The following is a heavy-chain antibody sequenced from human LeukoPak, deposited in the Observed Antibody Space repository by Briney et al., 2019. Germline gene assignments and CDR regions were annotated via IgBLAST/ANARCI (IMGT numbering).Heavy chain of an antibody. CDR3: IRVSVSGSYFHYFDY. D-gene: IGHD1-26*01. V-gene: IGHV3-72*01. CDR2: ARNKANSYTT. CDR1: GFTFSDHY. Sequence: PGGSLRLSCAASGFTFSDHYMDWVRQAPGKGLEWVGRARNKANSYTTEYAASVKGRFTISRDDSKNSLYLQMNSLKTEDTAVYYCIRVSVSGSYFHYFDYWGQGTLVTVSS. J-gene: IGHJ4*02.